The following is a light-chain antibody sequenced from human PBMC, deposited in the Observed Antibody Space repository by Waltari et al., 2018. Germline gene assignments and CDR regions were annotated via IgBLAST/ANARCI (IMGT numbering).Light chain of an antibody. V-gene: IGKV3-20*01. CDR2: DAS. CDR3: QKYGTLPAT. Sequence: EIVLTQSPGTLSLSPGERAHLSCRASQSVSRTLAWYQQKPGQAPRLLIYDASTRATGIPDRFSGSGSGTDFSLTISRLEPEDFAVYYCQKYGTLPATFGQGTKVEVK. J-gene: IGKJ1*01. CDR1: QSVSRT.